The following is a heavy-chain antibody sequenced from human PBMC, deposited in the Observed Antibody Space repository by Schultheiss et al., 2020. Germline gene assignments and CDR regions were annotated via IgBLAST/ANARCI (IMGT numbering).Heavy chain of an antibody. CDR2: IYYTGST. CDR1: GGSISGHY. V-gene: IGHV4-59*08. J-gene: IGHJ4*01. D-gene: IGHD4-17*01. Sequence: SETLSLTCAVSGGSISGHYWTWIRQPPGKGLEWIGYIYYTGSTNYNPSLKSRVTISVDPSKNQFSLKLSSVTAADTAVYYCARATVTTFPFDYWGQGTLVTGSS. CDR3: ARATVTTFPFDY.